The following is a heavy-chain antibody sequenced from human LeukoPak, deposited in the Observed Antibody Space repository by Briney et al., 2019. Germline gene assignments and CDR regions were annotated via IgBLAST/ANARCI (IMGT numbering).Heavy chain of an antibody. CDR3: ASVKDYGDYYVY. Sequence: GGSLRLSCAASGFTVSSNYMSWVRQAPGKGLEWVSVIYSGGSTYYADSVKGRFTISRDNSKNTLYLQMNSLRAEDTAVYYCASVKDYGDYYVYWGQGTLVTVSS. J-gene: IGHJ4*02. D-gene: IGHD4-17*01. CDR1: GFTVSSNY. CDR2: IYSGGST. V-gene: IGHV3-66*01.